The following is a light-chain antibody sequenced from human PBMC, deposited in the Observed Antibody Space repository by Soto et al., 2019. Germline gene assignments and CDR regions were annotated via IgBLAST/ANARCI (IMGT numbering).Light chain of an antibody. CDR2: GAS. V-gene: IGKV3-20*01. CDR3: QQYGNSPWT. J-gene: IGKJ1*01. CDR1: LSVSSNY. Sequence: EIVMTQSPGTLSLSPGETATLSCRASLSVSSNYVAWFHQKPGQAPRLLIYGASSRATGVPDRFSASGSGTDFTLTISRLEPEDFAVYYCQQYGNSPWTFGQGTKVDIK.